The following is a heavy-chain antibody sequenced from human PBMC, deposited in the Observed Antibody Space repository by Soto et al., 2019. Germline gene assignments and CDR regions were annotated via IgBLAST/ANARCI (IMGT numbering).Heavy chain of an antibody. D-gene: IGHD3-22*01. V-gene: IGHV3-23*01. J-gene: IGHJ4*02. CDR1: GFNFSSYA. Sequence: EVQLLESGGRLIQPGGSLRLSCAASGFNFSSYAMSWIRQAPGKGPEWVAGITTSGDRSGYADSVKGRFTVSRDNSQNPMYLQLNSLRGDDKAIYYCARGLEAGYDCAYWGQGTLVTVSS. CDR2: ITTSGDRS. CDR3: ARGLEAGYDCAY.